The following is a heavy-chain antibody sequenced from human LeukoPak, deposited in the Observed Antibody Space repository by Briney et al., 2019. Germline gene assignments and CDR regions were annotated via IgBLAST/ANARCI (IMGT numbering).Heavy chain of an antibody. CDR3: ASYYYDSSGYES. V-gene: IGHV4-34*01. CDR2: INHSGST. Sequence: SETLSLTCAVYGGSFSGYYWSWIRQPPGKGLEWIGEINHSGSTNYNPSLKSRVTISVDTSKNQFSLKLSSVTAADTAVYYCASYYYDSSGYESWGQGTLVTVSS. D-gene: IGHD3-22*01. J-gene: IGHJ4*02. CDR1: GGSFSGYY.